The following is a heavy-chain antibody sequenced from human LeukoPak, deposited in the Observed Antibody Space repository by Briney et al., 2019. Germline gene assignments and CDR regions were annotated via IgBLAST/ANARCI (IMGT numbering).Heavy chain of an antibody. CDR1: GYSFTSYW. CDR2: IDPSDSYT. Sequence: GESLKISCKGSGYSFTSYWISWVRQMPGKGLEWMGRIDPSDSYTNYSPSFQGHVTTSADKSISTAYLQWSSLKASGTAMYYCARHGYYGSGSYYSFDYWGQGTLVTVSS. J-gene: IGHJ4*02. CDR3: ARHGYYGSGSYYSFDY. D-gene: IGHD3-10*01. V-gene: IGHV5-10-1*01.